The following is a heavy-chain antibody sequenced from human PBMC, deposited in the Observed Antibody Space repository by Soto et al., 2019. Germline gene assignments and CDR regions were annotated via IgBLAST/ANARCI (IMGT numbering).Heavy chain of an antibody. CDR3: XXXXXXXXXDI. V-gene: IGHV3-74*01. CDR2: XXXXGSXT. Sequence: EVQLVESGGGLVQPGGSLRLSCAASGFTLSSYWMYWVRQAPGKGLEWVTHXXXXGSXTIYGESMKGRFTFSRDNAKXXXXXXXXXXXXXXXXXXXXXXXXXXXXXDIWGQGTMVTVSS. J-gene: IGHJ3*02. CDR1: GFTLSSYW.